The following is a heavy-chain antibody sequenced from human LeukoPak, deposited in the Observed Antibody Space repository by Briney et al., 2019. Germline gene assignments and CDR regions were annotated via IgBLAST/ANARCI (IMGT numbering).Heavy chain of an antibody. CDR1: GDSINSLDL. Sequence: NASETLSLTCTVSGDSINSLDLWSWVRQPPGKGLEWIGEMYLSGTTHSNLSVKSRVTISIDKSKNQFFLNLSSVTAADTAVYYCAGLVGRYSSGLYYYYFDYWGQGTLVTVSS. CDR2: MYLSGTT. J-gene: IGHJ4*02. D-gene: IGHD3-22*01. V-gene: IGHV4-4*02. CDR3: AGLVGRYSSGLYYYYFDY.